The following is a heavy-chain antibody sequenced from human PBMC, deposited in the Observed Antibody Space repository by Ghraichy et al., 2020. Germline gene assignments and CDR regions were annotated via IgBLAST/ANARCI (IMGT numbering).Heavy chain of an antibody. CDR2: IYYSGST. CDR3: ASPYCSGGSCYPGPNYHLFDY. Sequence: SQTLSLTCTVSGGSISSSSYYWGWIRQPPGKGLEWIGSIYYSGSTYYNPSLTSRVTISVDTSKNHFSLKLSSVTAADTAVYYCASPYCSGGSCYPGPNYHLFDYWGRGTLVTVSS. D-gene: IGHD2-15*01. J-gene: IGHJ4*02. V-gene: IGHV4-39*01. CDR1: GGSISSSSYY.